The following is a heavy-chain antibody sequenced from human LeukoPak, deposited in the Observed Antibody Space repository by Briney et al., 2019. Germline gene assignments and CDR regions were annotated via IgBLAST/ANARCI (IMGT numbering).Heavy chain of an antibody. J-gene: IGHJ4*02. CDR3: AMDYYDSNGYSRGWDY. D-gene: IGHD3-22*01. V-gene: IGHV3-30*04. CDR2: SSNHGSDE. Sequence: GGSLRLSCAASGFTFTSLPLHWVRQAPGKGLEWVAVSSNHGSDEYYADSVKGRFTVSSDNSTKTVYLQIDSLRAEDTAVYYCAMDYYDSNGYSRGWDYWGQGTLVTVSS. CDR1: GFTFTSLP.